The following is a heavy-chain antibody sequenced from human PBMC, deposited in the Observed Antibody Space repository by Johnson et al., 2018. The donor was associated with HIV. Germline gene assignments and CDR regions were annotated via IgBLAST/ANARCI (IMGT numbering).Heavy chain of an antibody. CDR1: GFTFSSYA. V-gene: IGHV3-30-3*01. Sequence: QVQLVESGGGLVKPGGSLRLSCAASGFTFSSYAMSWVRQAPGKGLEWVAVISSDGSNKYYEDSAKGRVTISRDNSKNTLYLQMNSLRAEDTAVYYCARPEINCSSTSCQKAGAFDIWGQGTMVTVSS. CDR2: ISSDGSNK. J-gene: IGHJ3*02. D-gene: IGHD2-2*01. CDR3: ARPEINCSSTSCQKAGAFDI.